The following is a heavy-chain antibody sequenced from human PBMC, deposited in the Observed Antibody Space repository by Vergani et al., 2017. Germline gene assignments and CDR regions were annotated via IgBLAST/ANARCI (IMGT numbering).Heavy chain of an antibody. D-gene: IGHD5-12*01. J-gene: IGHJ4*02. Sequence: QVQLVQSGAEVKKPGASVKVSCKASGYTFTSYGISWVRQAPGQGLEWMGWISAYNGNTNYAPKLQGRVTMTTDTSTSTAYMELRSLRSDDTAVYYCARDLGNMVATTPGADYFDYWGQGTLVTVSS. CDR1: GYTFTSYG. CDR3: ARDLGNMVATTPGADYFDY. CDR2: ISAYNGNT. V-gene: IGHV1-18*01.